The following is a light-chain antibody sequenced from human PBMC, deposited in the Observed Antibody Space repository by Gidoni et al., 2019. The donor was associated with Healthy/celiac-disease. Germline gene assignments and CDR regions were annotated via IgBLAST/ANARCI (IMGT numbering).Light chain of an antibody. CDR1: SSNIGSNT. V-gene: IGLV1-44*01. J-gene: IGLJ3*02. CDR2: SNN. Sequence: QSVLTQPPSASWTPGPRVTISCSGSSSNIGSNTVNWYQQLPGTAPKILIYSNNQRPSGVPDRFSGSKSGTSASLAISGLQSEDEADYYCAAWDDSLNGPVFGGGTKLTVL. CDR3: AAWDDSLNGPV.